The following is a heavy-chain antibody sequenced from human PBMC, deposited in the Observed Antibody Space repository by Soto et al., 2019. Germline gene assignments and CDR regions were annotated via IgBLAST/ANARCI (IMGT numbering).Heavy chain of an antibody. CDR3: ARANYYDSSGYYYYYYGMDV. V-gene: IGHV5-51*01. D-gene: IGHD3-22*01. CDR2: IYPGDSDT. J-gene: IGHJ6*04. Sequence: PGESLKISCKGSGYSFTSYWIGWVRQMPGKGLEWMGIIYPGDSDTRYSPSFQGQVTISADKSISTAYLQWSSLKASDTAMYYCARANYYDSSGYYYYYYGMDVGGKGTTVTVS. CDR1: GYSFTSYW.